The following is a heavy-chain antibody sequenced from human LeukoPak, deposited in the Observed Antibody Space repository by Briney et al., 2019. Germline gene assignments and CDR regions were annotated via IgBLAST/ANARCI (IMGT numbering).Heavy chain of an antibody. CDR1: GFTFSSYA. Sequence: PGGSLRLSCAASGFTFSSYAMHWVRQAPGKGLEYVSAISSNGGSTYYANSVKGRFTISRDNSKNTLYLQMGSLRTEDMAVYYCAREFYYYYMDVWGKGTTVTVSS. V-gene: IGHV3-64*01. J-gene: IGHJ6*03. CDR2: ISSNGGST. CDR3: AREFYYYYMDV.